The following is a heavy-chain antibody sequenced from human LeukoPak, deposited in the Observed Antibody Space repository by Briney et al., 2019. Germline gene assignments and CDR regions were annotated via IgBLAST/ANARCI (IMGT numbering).Heavy chain of an antibody. CDR2: INPSGGST. J-gene: IGHJ4*02. V-gene: IGHV1-46*01. D-gene: IGHD3-22*01. Sequence: ASVKVSCKASGGTFSSYAISWVRQAPGQGLEWMGIINPSGGSTSYAQKFQGRVTMTRDTSTSTVYMELSSLRSEDTAVYYCARDLDDSSGYYYWGQGTLVTVSS. CDR3: ARDLDDSSGYYY. CDR1: GGTFSSYA.